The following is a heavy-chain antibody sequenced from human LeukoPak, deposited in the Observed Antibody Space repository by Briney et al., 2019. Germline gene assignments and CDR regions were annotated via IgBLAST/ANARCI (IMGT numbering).Heavy chain of an antibody. CDR1: GFTFRNAW. V-gene: IGHV3-15*01. CDR3: TGMVVAATVYYYGTDV. J-gene: IGHJ6*02. D-gene: IGHD2-15*01. Sequence: PGGSLRLSCAASGFTFRNAWMSWVRQAPGKGLEWVGRIKSKTDGGTTDYAAPVKGRFTISRDDSKNTLYLQMYSLKTEDTAVYYCTGMVVAATVYYYGTDVWGQGTTVTVSS. CDR2: IKSKTDGGTT.